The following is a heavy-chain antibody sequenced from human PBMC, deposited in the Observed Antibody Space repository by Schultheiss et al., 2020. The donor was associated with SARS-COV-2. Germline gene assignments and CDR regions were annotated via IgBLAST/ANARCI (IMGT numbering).Heavy chain of an antibody. CDR2: IVVGSGNT. CDR3: ARGTYYYDSSGYYYFDY. J-gene: IGHJ4*02. CDR1: GFTFTSSA. Sequence: SVKVSCKASGFTFTSSAMQWVRQARGQRLEWIGWIVVGSGNTNYAQKFQERVTITRDMSTSTAYMELSRLRSDDTAVYYCARGTYYYDSSGYYYFDYWGQGTLVTVSS. D-gene: IGHD3-22*01. V-gene: IGHV1-58*02.